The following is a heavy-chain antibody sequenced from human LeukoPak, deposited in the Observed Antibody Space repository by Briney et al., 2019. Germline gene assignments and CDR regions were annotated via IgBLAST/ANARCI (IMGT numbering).Heavy chain of an antibody. D-gene: IGHD3-16*01. CDR2: ISSSSSYR. J-gene: IGHJ4*02. CDR1: GFTFSRYS. CDR3: MSYEGRRDDY. Sequence: GGSLRLSCAASGFTFSRYSMNWVRQAPGKGLEWVASISSSSSYRYYADSVKGRFTISRDNAKNSLHLQMNSLRAEDTALYYCMSYEGRRDDYWGQGTLVTVSS. V-gene: IGHV3-21*01.